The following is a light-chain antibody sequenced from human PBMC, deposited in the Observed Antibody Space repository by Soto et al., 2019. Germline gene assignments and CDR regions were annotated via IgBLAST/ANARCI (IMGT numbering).Light chain of an antibody. CDR1: QSVSNRY. Sequence: EIVLTQSPGTLSLSPGERATLSCRASQSVSNRYLAWYQQKPGQAPRLLIYGASSRATGIPDRFSGGGSGTDFTLTISRLEPEDFEVYYCQQYGSSPRTFGQGTKVEIK. CDR3: QQYGSSPRT. J-gene: IGKJ1*01. V-gene: IGKV3-20*01. CDR2: GAS.